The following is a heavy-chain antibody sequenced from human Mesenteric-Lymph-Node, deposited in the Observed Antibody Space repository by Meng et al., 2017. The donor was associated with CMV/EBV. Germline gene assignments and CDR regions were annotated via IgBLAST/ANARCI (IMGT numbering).Heavy chain of an antibody. CDR1: GFTFNVHA. V-gene: IGHV3-23*01. D-gene: IGHD2/OR15-2a*01. J-gene: IGHJ3*01. CDR2: IGSPGDT. Sequence: GESLKISCAATGFTFNVHAMSWVRQASGKGLKWVSTIGSPGDTFYADSVKGRFTISRDDSTNTLYLQMNSLRAEDTAVYYCAKDDTSRNGIYDGFDVWGQGTMVTVSS. CDR3: AKDDTSRNGIYDGFDV.